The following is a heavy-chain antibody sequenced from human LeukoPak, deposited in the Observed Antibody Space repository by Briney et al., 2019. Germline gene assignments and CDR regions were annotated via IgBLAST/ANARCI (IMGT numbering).Heavy chain of an antibody. D-gene: IGHD2-15*01. V-gene: IGHV3-48*01. Sequence: PGGSLRLSCAASGFTFSSYSMNWVRQAPGKGLEWVSYISSRSSTIYYADSVKGRFTISRDNAKNSLYLQMNSLRAEDTAVYYCAKGVGYCSGGSCQQFDYWGQGTLVTVSS. CDR3: AKGVGYCSGGSCQQFDY. CDR1: GFTFSSYS. CDR2: ISSRSSTI. J-gene: IGHJ4*02.